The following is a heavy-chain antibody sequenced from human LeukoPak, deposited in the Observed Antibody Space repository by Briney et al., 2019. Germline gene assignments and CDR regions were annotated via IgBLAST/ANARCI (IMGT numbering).Heavy chain of an antibody. CDR1: GYSISSGYY. Sequence: SETLSLTCTVSGYSISSGYYWGWIRQPPGKGLEWIGSIYHSGSTYYNPSLKSRVTISVDTSKNQFSLKLSSVTAADTAVYYCARAQAYSGRIFDYWGQGTLVTVSS. CDR3: ARAQAYSGRIFDY. CDR2: IYHSGST. V-gene: IGHV4-38-2*02. J-gene: IGHJ4*02. D-gene: IGHD1-26*01.